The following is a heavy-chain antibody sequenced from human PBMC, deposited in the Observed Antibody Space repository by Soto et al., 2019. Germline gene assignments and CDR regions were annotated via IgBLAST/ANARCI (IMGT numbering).Heavy chain of an antibody. CDR3: VRRGPHWDSIALRRPDVLDV. CDR2: IIPMFGKA. D-gene: IGHD6-6*01. CDR1: GGTFINCI. Sequence: VQLVQSGAEVKKPGSSVKISCKASGGTFINCIFSWVRQAPGQGLEWMGGIIPMFGKANYAQKFQDRVTITADESTSTGYMELNSLRSEDTAVYYCVRRGPHWDSIALRRPDVLDVWGQGTMVTVSS. J-gene: IGHJ3*01. V-gene: IGHV1-69*01.